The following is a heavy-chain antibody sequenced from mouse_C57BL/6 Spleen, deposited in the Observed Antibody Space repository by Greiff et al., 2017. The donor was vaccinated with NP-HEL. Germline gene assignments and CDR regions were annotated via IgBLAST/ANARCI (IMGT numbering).Heavy chain of an antibody. CDR2: IYPRSGNT. CDR3: VIYYYGSSYSY. Sequence: QVQLKQSGAELARPGASVKLSCKASGYTFTSYGISWVKQRTGQGLEWIGEIYPRSGNTYYNEKFKGKATLTADKSSSTAYMELRSLTSEDSAVYFCVIYYYGSSYSYWGQGTTLTVSS. J-gene: IGHJ2*01. V-gene: IGHV1-81*01. CDR1: GYTFTSYG. D-gene: IGHD1-1*01.